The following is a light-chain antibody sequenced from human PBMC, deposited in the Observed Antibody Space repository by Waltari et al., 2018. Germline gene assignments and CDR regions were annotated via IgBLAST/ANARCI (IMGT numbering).Light chain of an antibody. CDR2: WVS. CDR3: QHFYNSPFT. J-gene: IGKJ4*01. V-gene: IGKV4-1*01. Sequence: DIVMSQSPHSLSVPLGERATLTVNSSQSVFSSPNSKNYLSWFQQMPGQSPKLLISWVSTRESGVPDRFSGSGSGTDFTLTISSLQAEDVALYYCQHFYNSPFTFGGGTKVEIK. CDR1: QSVFSSPNSKNY.